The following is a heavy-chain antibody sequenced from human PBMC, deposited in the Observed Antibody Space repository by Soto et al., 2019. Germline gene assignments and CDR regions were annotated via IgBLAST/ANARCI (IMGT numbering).Heavy chain of an antibody. Sequence: QVQLVQSGAEVKKPGSSVKVSCKASGGTFSSYAITWVRQAPGQGLEWMGRIIPILGIENYAQKFQDRVKITADKSTSTVYMELSSLRSEDTAVYYCARDRSSDPNYYYYMDVWGKGTTVTVSS. D-gene: IGHD6-19*01. CDR1: GGTFSSYA. J-gene: IGHJ6*03. V-gene: IGHV1-69*04. CDR2: IIPILGIE. CDR3: ARDRSSDPNYYYYMDV.